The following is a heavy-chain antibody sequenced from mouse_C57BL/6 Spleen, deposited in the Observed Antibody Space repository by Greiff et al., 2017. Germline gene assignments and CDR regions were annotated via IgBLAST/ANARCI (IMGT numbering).Heavy chain of an antibody. D-gene: IGHD2-2*01. V-gene: IGHV2-2*01. J-gene: IGHJ4*01. CDR1: GFSLTSYG. CDR3: ARMTMVKDYAMDY. CDR2: IWSGGST. Sequence: VQLQQSGPGLVQPSQSLSITCTVSGFSLTSYGVHWVRQSPGKGLEWLGVIWSGGSTDYNAAFISRLSISKDNSKSQVFFKMNSMQADDTAIYYCARMTMVKDYAMDYWGQGTSVTVSS.